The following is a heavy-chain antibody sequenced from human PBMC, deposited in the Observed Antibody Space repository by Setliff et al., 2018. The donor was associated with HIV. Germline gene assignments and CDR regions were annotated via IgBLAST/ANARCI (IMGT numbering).Heavy chain of an antibody. V-gene: IGHV3-23*03. J-gene: IGHJ4*02. CDR1: GFTFSSYA. CDR3: AKTAANTVGPFDY. Sequence: PGGSLRLSCAASGFTFSSYAMSWVRQAPGKGLEWVSFIYSGGSSTYYADSVKGRFTISRDNSKNTVYLQMNSLRAEDTAIYYCAKTAANTVGPFDYWGQGTLVTVSS. CDR2: IYSGGSST. D-gene: IGHD6-13*01.